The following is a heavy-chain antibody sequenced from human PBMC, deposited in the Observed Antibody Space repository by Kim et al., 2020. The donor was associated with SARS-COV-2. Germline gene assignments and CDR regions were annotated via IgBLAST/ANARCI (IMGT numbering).Heavy chain of an antibody. D-gene: IGHD6-13*01. CDR1: GYSFTSYW. V-gene: IGHV5-10-1*01. Sequence: GESLKISCKGSGYSFTSYWISWVRQMPGKGLAWMGRIDPSDSYTNYSPSFQGHVTISADKSISTAYLQWSSLKASDTAMYYCARELAAAGRNYYYGMDVWGQGTTVTVSS. CDR2: IDPSDSYT. J-gene: IGHJ6*02. CDR3: ARELAAAGRNYYYGMDV.